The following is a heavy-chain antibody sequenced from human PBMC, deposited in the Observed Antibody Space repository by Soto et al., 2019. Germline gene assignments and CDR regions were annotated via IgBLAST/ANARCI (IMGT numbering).Heavy chain of an antibody. D-gene: IGHD5-18*01. Sequence: QVQLVQSGAEVKKPGSSVKVSCKASGGTFSSYTISWVRQAPGQGLEWMGRIIPILGIANYAQKFQGRVTITADKSTSTAYMELSSLRSEDTAVYYCARGKSTAMVCNFDYWGQGTLVTVSS. J-gene: IGHJ4*02. CDR3: ARGKSTAMVCNFDY. V-gene: IGHV1-69*02. CDR1: GGTFSSYT. CDR2: IIPILGIA.